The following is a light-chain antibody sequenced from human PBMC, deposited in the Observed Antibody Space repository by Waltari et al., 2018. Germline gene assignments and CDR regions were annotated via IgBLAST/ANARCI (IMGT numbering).Light chain of an antibody. J-gene: IGLJ1*01. Sequence: QSALTQPRSVSGSPGQSVTISCTGTNSDVGGYLYVSWYQRRPGQAPKVLIYDVTYRASGVPKRFSGSKSGNTASLTISGLRPDDEADYFCCSYADGNTYLFGSGTYVTVL. V-gene: IGLV2-11*01. CDR2: DVT. CDR3: CSYADGNTYL. CDR1: NSDVGGYLY.